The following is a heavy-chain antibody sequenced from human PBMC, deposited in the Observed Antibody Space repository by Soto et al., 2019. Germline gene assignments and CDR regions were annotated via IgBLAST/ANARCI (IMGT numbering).Heavy chain of an antibody. CDR3: AHTRSYVDNWYIRDDWFDP. CDR2: IYWGDDK. V-gene: IGHV2-5*02. D-gene: IGHD1-1*01. Sequence: QITLKESGPALVKPTQTLTLTCTFSGFSLDTTGAGVGWIRQPPGKTLEWLAFIYWGDDKRYSPSLESRLTITKDTTKTQVVLTRTNMDPADTATYFCAHTRSYVDNWYIRDDWFDPWGQGILVTVSS. CDR1: GFSLDTTGAG. J-gene: IGHJ5*02.